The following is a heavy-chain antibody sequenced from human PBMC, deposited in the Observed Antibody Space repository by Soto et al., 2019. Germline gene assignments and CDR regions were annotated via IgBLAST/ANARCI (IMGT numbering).Heavy chain of an antibody. CDR3: ANWHEREPAFDL. Sequence: DVQLVESGGGLIQPGESLRLSCAAFGLTISGKKYVAWVRQAPGKGLEWVSALYDVDGSFYADSVTGRFTTSSDSSKTTGYLQMNDLRPDDPAGYYCANWHEREPAFDLWGQGTTVTISS. J-gene: IGHJ3*01. V-gene: IGHV3-53*01. CDR1: GLTISGKKY. D-gene: IGHD1-1*01. CDR2: LYDVDGS.